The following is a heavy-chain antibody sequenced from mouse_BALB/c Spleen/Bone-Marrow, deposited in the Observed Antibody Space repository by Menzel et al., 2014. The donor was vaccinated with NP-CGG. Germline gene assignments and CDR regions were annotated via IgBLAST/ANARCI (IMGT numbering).Heavy chain of an antibody. CDR3: ASLLRIYYAMDY. CDR2: ISHSGST. D-gene: IGHD1-1*01. J-gene: IGHJ4*01. CDR1: GDSITSGY. V-gene: IGHV3-8*02. Sequence: EVRPQESGPSPVKPSQTLSLTCSVTGDSITSGYWNWIRKFPGNKLEYMGYISHSGSTYYNPSLKSRISITRDTSKNQFYLHLNSVTTEDTATYYCASLLRIYYAMDYWGQGTSVTVSS.